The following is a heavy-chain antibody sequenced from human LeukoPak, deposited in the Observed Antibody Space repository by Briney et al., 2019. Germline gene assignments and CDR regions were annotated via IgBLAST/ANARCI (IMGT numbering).Heavy chain of an antibody. Sequence: GRSLRLSCAASGITFSNSAMSWVRQPPGKGLEWVSSISGSGDSAYYADFVKGRFTISRDNSKNTLSLQMNSLRAEDTAIYYCATDFWSGYYPHYWGQGTLVTVSS. D-gene: IGHD3-3*01. CDR1: GITFSNSA. CDR3: ATDFWSGYYPHY. J-gene: IGHJ4*02. V-gene: IGHV3-23*01. CDR2: ISGSGDSA.